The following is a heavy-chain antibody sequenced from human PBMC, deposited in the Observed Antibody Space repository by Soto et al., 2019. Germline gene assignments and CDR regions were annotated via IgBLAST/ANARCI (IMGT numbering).Heavy chain of an antibody. V-gene: IGHV1-69*08. J-gene: IGHJ4*02. Sequence: QVQLVQSGAEVKKPGSSVKVSCKASGGTFSSYTISWVRQAPGQGLEWMGRIIPILGIANYAQKCQGRVTITADKSTSTAYLELSSLRSEDTAVYYCARDYSYDSSGFFDYWGQGTLVTVSS. CDR1: GGTFSSYT. CDR2: IIPILGIA. D-gene: IGHD3-22*01. CDR3: ARDYSYDSSGFFDY.